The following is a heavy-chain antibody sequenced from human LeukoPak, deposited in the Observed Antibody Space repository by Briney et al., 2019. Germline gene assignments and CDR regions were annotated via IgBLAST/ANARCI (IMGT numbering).Heavy chain of an antibody. V-gene: IGHV3-21*01. CDR2: ISSSSSYI. Sequence: PGGSLRLSCAASGFTFSDYSMNWVRQAPGKGLEWVSSISSSSSYIYYADSVKGRFTISRDNSKNSLYLQMNSLRAEDTAVYYCARDRGWGLEGAFDIWGQGTMVSVSS. J-gene: IGHJ3*02. CDR3: ARDRGWGLEGAFDI. CDR1: GFTFSDYS. D-gene: IGHD6-19*01.